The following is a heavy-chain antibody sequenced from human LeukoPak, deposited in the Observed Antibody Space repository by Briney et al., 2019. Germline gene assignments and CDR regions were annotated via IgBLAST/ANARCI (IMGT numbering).Heavy chain of an antibody. V-gene: IGHV3-23*01. D-gene: IGHD6-13*01. J-gene: IGHJ4*02. CDR2: ISGSGGST. CDR1: GFTFSSYA. CDR3: AKGSLGYSSSWYSY. Sequence: GGSLRLSCAASGFTFSSYAMSWVRQAPGKGLEWVSGISGSGGSTYYADSVKGRFTISRDNSKNTLYLQMNSLRAEDTAVYYCAKGSLGYSSSWYSYWGQGTLVTVSS.